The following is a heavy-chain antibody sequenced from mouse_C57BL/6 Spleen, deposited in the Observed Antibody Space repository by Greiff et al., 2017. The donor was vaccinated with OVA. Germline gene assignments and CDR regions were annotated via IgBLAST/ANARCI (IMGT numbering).Heavy chain of an antibody. J-gene: IGHJ1*03. CDR3: ARSYYDGSSYVDIDD. D-gene: IGHD1-1*01. CDR2: IYPGDGDT. CDR1: GYAFTSSW. V-gene: IGHV1-82*01. Sequence: VQLQQSGPELVKPGASVKISCKASGYAFTSSWMNWVKQRPGKGLEWIGRIYPGDGDTNYNGKFKGKATLTADKSSRTAYMQLSSLTSEDSAVYYCARSYYDGSSYVDIDDWGTGTTVTVSS.